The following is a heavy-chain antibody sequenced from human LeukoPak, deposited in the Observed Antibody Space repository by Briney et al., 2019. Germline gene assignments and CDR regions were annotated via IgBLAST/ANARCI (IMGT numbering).Heavy chain of an antibody. V-gene: IGHV1-2*02. D-gene: IGHD2-8*01. CDR2: INPNSGGT. CDR3: ASAMILYTNNPIDY. CDR1: GYTFTGYY. J-gene: IGHJ4*02. Sequence: ASVNVSCKASGYTFTGYYMHWVRQAPGQGLEWMGWINPNSGGTNYAQKFQGRVTMTRDTSISTAYMELSRLRSDDTAVYYCASAMILYTNNPIDYWGQGTLVTVSS.